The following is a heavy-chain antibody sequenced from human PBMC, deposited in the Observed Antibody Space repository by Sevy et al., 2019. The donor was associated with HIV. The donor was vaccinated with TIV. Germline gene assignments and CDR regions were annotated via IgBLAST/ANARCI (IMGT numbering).Heavy chain of an antibody. CDR3: ARDTSNYDQLID. CDR1: GGTFSRYT. Sequence: ASVKVSCKASGGTFSRYTISWVRQAPGQGLEWMGGIIPIFRKANYAQKFQGRVTITADESTSTAYMEVSSLRSDDTAVYYCARDTSNYDQLIDWGQGTLVTGSS. CDR2: IIPIFRKA. D-gene: IGHD4-4*01. V-gene: IGHV1-69*13. J-gene: IGHJ4*02.